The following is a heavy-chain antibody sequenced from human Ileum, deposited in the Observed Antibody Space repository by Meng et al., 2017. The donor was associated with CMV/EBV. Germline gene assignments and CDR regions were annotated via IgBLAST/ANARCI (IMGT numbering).Heavy chain of an antibody. V-gene: IGHV4-34*01. CDR1: GGSFSGYY. D-gene: IGHD6-13*01. CDR2: INHSGST. J-gene: IGHJ5*02. CDR3: ARGSIRQQLVPSRRGYWFDP. Sequence: SETLSLTCAVYGGSFSGYYWSWIRQPPGKGLEWIGEINHSGSTNYNPSLKSRVTISVDTSKNQFSLKLSSVTAADTAVYYCARGSIRQQLVPSRRGYWFDPWGQGTLVTVSS.